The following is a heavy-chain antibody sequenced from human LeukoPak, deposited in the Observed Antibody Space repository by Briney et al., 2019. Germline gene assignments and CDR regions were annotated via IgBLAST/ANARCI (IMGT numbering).Heavy chain of an antibody. V-gene: IGHV1-18*04. Sequence: ASVKVSCKASGYTFTSYYMHWVRQAPGQGLEWMGWISAYNGNTNYAQKLQGRVTMTTDTSTSTAYMELRSLRSDDTAVYYWARDRRWPYYFDYWGQGTLVTVSS. CDR1: GYTFTSYY. CDR2: ISAYNGNT. D-gene: IGHD4-23*01. J-gene: IGHJ4*02. CDR3: ARDRRWPYYFDY.